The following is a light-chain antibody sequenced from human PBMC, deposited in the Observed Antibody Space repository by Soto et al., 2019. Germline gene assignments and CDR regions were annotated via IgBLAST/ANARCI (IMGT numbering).Light chain of an antibody. CDR3: MQALQTPLT. V-gene: IGKV2-28*01. J-gene: IGKJ5*01. Sequence: DIVLTQSPFSLPVTPGEPASISCRSSQSLLHSNGNTYFDWYLQKPGQSPQLLIYLGSNRASGVXHXXSGSGSSTDFTLKISRVEAEDVGVYYCMQALQTPLTFGQGTRLEIK. CDR2: LGS. CDR1: QSLLHSNGNTY.